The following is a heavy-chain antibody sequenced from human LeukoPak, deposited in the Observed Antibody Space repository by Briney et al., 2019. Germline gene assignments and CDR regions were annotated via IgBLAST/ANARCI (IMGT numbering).Heavy chain of an antibody. CDR2: IYYSGNT. D-gene: IGHD6-13*01. Sequence: SETLSLTCTVSGDSISTSNSYWGWIRQPPGKGLEWIGSIYYSGNTNYNPSLKSRVTISVDTSKNQFSLKLSSVTAADTAVYYCARGGSSSWYGAFDIWGQGTMVTVSS. CDR1: GDSISTSNSY. CDR3: ARGGSSSWYGAFDI. V-gene: IGHV4-39*07. J-gene: IGHJ3*02.